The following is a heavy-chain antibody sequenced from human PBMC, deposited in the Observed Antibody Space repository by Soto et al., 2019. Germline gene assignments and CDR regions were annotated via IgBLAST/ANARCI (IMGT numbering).Heavy chain of an antibody. CDR1: GFTFSSYG. Sequence: QVQLVESGGGVVQPGRSLRLSCAASGFTFSSYGMHWVRQAPGKGLEWVAVISYDGSNKYYADSVKGRFTISRDNSKNTLYLQMNSLRAEDTAVYYXAKTXSSSWSPFDYWGQGTLVTVSS. CDR2: ISYDGSNK. J-gene: IGHJ4*02. D-gene: IGHD6-13*01. V-gene: IGHV3-30*18. CDR3: AKTXSSSWSPFDY.